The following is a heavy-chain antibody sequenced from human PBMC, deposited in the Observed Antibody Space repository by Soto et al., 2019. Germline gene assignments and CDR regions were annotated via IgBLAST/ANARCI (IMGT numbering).Heavy chain of an antibody. CDR2: ISVYNGHT. CDR3: ARCDFGDYGPPLAH. D-gene: IGHD4-17*01. J-gene: IGHJ4*02. V-gene: IGHV1-18*01. CDR1: GYTFSSYG. Sequence: QVHLMQSGAEVKSPGASVRVSCKASGYTFSSYGVSWVRQAPGQGLEFLGWISVYNGHTNYAQKFQGRVTLTTDTSTSTAYMVLRRLRSADTAVYFCARCDFGDYGPPLAHWGQGTLVTVSA.